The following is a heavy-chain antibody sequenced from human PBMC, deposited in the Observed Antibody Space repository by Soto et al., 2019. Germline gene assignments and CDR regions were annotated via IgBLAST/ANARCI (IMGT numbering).Heavy chain of an antibody. V-gene: IGHV4-4*02. J-gene: IGHJ5*02. CDR1: SGSISSSNW. CDR2: IYHSGST. CDR3: ARASSSYNWFDP. D-gene: IGHD6-6*01. Sequence: SETLSLTCAVSSGSISSSNWWSWVRQPPGKGLEWIGEIYHSGSTNYNPSLKSRVTISVDKSKNQFSLKLSSVTAADTAVYYCARASSSYNWFDPWGQGTLVTVSS.